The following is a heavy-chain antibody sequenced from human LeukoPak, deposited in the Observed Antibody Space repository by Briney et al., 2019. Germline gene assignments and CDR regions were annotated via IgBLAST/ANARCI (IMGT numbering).Heavy chain of an antibody. V-gene: IGHV4-34*01. Sequence: SETLSLTCAVYGGSFSGYYWSWIRQPPGKGLEWIGEINHSGSTSYNPSLKSRVTISVDTSKNQFSLKLSSVTAADTAVYYCARARDIVVVVAATRGNWFDPWGQGTLVTVSS. CDR1: GGSFSGYY. J-gene: IGHJ5*02. D-gene: IGHD2-15*01. CDR3: ARARDIVVVVAATRGNWFDP. CDR2: INHSGST.